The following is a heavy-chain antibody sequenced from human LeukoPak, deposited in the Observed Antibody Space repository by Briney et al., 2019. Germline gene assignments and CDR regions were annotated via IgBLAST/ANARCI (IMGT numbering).Heavy chain of an antibody. CDR1: GDSINNNNW. CDR3: ARSPSDDAFDI. V-gene: IGHV4-4*02. Sequence: SETLSLTCAVSGDSINNNNWWSRVRQSPEKGLEWIGEIYHSGSTTYNPSLKSRVTISVDTSKNQFSLKLSSVIAADTAVYYCARSPSDDAFDIWGQGTMVTVSS. D-gene: IGHD2-2*01. J-gene: IGHJ3*02. CDR2: IYHSGST.